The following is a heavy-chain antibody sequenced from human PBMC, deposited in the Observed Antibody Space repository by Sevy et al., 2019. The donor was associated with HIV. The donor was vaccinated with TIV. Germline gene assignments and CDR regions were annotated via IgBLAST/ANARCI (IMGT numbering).Heavy chain of an antibody. Sequence: GGSLRLSCAASGFSLNNYWMSWVRQAPWKGLEWVANIKQDGSVKYYVDSVKGRFTISKDNAMNLLYLQMNSLRAEDTALYYCVRAVATDGSFWGQGTLVTVSS. CDR1: GFSLNNYW. V-gene: IGHV3-7*03. CDR3: VRAVATDGSF. CDR2: IKQDGSVK. D-gene: IGHD6-13*01. J-gene: IGHJ4*02.